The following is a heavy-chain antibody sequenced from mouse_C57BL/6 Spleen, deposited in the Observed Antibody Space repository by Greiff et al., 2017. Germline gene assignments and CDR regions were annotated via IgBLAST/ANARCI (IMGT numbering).Heavy chain of an antibody. V-gene: IGHV14-3*01. CDR1: GFNIKNTY. CDR3: ARDGDYDGRSTVDG. Sequence: EVQLQQSVAELVRPGASVKLSCTASGFNIKNTYMHWVKQRPEQGLEWIGRIDPANGNTKYTPKFKGKATITADRSSNTAYLQLSSLTSEDTAIYYCARDGDYDGRSTVDGRGKGTTLTVAS. J-gene: IGHJ2*01. CDR2: IDPANGNT. D-gene: IGHD2-4*01.